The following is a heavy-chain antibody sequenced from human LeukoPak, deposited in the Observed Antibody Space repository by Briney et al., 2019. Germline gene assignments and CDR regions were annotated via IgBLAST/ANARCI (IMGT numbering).Heavy chain of an antibody. CDR3: ARHLYYSASAFWYIDL. V-gene: IGHV4-34*01. J-gene: IGHJ2*01. CDR1: GGSFSGYY. Sequence: SETLSLTCAVYGGSFSGYYWSWIRQSPGKGLERIGSVSQSGNTYYRSSLKSRVTVSIDTSKNEFSLILTSVTAADTAQYYCARHLYYSASAFWYIDLWGRGTLVIVSP. CDR2: VSQSGNT. D-gene: IGHD3-10*01.